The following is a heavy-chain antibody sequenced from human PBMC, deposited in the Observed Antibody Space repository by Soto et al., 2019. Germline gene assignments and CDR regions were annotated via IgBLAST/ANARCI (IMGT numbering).Heavy chain of an antibody. Sequence: GSLRLSCAASGFTFSNAWMNWVRQAPGKGLEWVGRIKSKTDGGTTDYAAPVKGRFTISRDDSKNTLYLQMNSLKTEDTAVYYCTTRDGDSKYYYYGMDVWGQGTTVTVSS. CDR1: GFTFSNAW. V-gene: IGHV3-15*07. J-gene: IGHJ6*02. CDR2: IKSKTDGGTT. CDR3: TTRDGDSKYYYYGMDV. D-gene: IGHD2-21*02.